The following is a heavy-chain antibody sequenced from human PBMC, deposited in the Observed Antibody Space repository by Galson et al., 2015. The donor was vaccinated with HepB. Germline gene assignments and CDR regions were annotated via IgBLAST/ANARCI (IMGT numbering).Heavy chain of an antibody. CDR3: ARDKASSWYEETCEFDY. Sequence: SLRLSCAASGFTFSSYWMHWVRQAPGKGLVWVSRINSDGSSTSYADSVKGRFTISRDNAKNTLYLQMNSLRAEDTAVYYCARDKASSWYEETCEFDYWGQGTLVTVSS. D-gene: IGHD6-13*01. CDR2: INSDGSST. V-gene: IGHV3-74*01. CDR1: GFTFSSYW. J-gene: IGHJ4*02.